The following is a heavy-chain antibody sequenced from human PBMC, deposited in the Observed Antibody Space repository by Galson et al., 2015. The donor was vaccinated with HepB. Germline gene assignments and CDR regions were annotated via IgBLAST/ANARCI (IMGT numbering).Heavy chain of an antibody. CDR2: IIPIFGIA. Sequence: SVKVSCKASGGTFSSYAISWVRQAPGQGLEWMGGIIPIFGIANYAQKFQGRVTITADESTSTAYMELSSLRSEDTAVYYCASGGVSRTYYFDYWGQGTLVTVSS. CDR3: ASGGVSRTYYFDY. V-gene: IGHV1-69*13. J-gene: IGHJ4*02. D-gene: IGHD1-14*01. CDR1: GGTFSSYA.